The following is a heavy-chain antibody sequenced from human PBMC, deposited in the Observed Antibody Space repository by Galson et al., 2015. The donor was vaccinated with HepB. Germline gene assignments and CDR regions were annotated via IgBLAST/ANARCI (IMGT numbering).Heavy chain of an antibody. CDR3: ARDPRIAATGQSYYLDH. D-gene: IGHD6-13*01. V-gene: IGHV1-18*01. CDR2: ISAYNGNT. CDR1: GYTFISYG. J-gene: IGHJ4*02. Sequence: QSGAEVTKPGASVKVSCKASGYTFISYGISRVRQAPGQGHEWMGWISAYNGNTNYAQKFQGRVIMTTDTSTSTSYMELRTLRSDDTAVYYCARDPRIAATGQSYYLDHWGQGTLVTVSS.